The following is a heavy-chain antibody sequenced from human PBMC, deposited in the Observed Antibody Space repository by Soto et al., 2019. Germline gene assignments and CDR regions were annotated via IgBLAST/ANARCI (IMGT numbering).Heavy chain of an antibody. CDR1: GFTFSSFA. J-gene: IGHJ4*02. Sequence: GGSLRLSCAASGFTFSSFAMSWVRQAPGKGLEWVSSISGSGGSTYYADSVRGRFTISRDNSKNTLYLQMNSLRAEDTAVYYCAKSLGYCTSTSCRYFDYWGQGALVTVSS. V-gene: IGHV3-23*01. CDR3: AKSLGYCTSTSCRYFDY. CDR2: ISGSGGST. D-gene: IGHD2-2*01.